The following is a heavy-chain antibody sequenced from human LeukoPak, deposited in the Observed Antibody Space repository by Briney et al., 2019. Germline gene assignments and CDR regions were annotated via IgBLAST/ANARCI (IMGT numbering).Heavy chain of an antibody. J-gene: IGHJ3*01. CDR1: GFSFSSYG. Sequence: GSLRLSCAASGFSFSSYGMHWVRQAPGKGLEWVAIISYDGSDKYYADSVKGRFTISRDNSKNTLYLQMNSLRAEDTAVYYCAKGCTLFWLKDAFDVWGQGTMVTVSS. CDR3: AKGCTLFWLKDAFDV. D-gene: IGHD3-9*01. CDR2: ISYDGSDK. V-gene: IGHV3-30*18.